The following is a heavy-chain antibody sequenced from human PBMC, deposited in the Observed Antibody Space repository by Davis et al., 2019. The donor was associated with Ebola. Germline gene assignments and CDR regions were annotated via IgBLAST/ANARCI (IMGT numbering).Heavy chain of an antibody. J-gene: IGHJ3*02. D-gene: IGHD3-9*01. CDR3: ARQIYGYDILTGLPRWTAFDI. V-gene: IGHV5-51*01. CDR1: GYSFTSYW. CDR2: IYPGDSDT. Sequence: PGGSLRLSCKGSGYSFTSYWIGWVRQMPGKGLEWMGIIYPGDSDTRYSPSFQGQVTISADKSISTAYLQWSSLKASDTAMYYCARQIYGYDILTGLPRWTAFDIWGQGTMVTVSS.